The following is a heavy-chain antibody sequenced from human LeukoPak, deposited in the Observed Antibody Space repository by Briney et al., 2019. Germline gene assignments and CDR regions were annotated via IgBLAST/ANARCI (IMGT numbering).Heavy chain of an antibody. Sequence: GGSLRLSCASSGFTFNNYGMSWVRQAPGKGLEWVSAISGSGGSTYYADSVKGRFTISRHNSKNTLYLQMNSLRAEDTAVYYCAKDGGEYYDILTGYYPRLYYMDVWGKGTTVTISS. CDR2: ISGSGGST. D-gene: IGHD3-9*01. CDR3: AKDGGEYYDILTGYYPRLYYMDV. J-gene: IGHJ6*03. CDR1: GFTFNNYG. V-gene: IGHV3-23*01.